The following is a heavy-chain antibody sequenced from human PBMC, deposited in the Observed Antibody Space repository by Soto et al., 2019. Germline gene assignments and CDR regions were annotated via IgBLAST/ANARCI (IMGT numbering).Heavy chain of an antibody. D-gene: IGHD3-16*01. Sequence: GGSLRLSCAASGFSFHTFEMSWVRQAPGRGLEWVSFISDDGSRTYYADAVKGRFTISRDNSKYTLYLQMNSLTVEDTAVYACVKGGWLDFWGQGNLVTVSS. CDR1: GFSFHTFE. J-gene: IGHJ5*01. V-gene: IGHV3-23*01. CDR3: VKGGWLDF. CDR2: ISDDGSRT.